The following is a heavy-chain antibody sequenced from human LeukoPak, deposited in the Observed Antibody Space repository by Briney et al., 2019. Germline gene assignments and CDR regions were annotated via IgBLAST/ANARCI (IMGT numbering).Heavy chain of an antibody. D-gene: IGHD2/OR15-2a*01. CDR1: GFTFSNYW. Sequence: GGSLRLSCATSGFTFSNYWMNWVRQSPGKGLQWVAKIKYDGSEKFYVESVKGRFTISRDNANPKNSLYLQMNTLRAEDTAVYYCARDANRGGEFDLWGQGTLVTVSS. CDR3: ARDANRGGEFDL. J-gene: IGHJ4*02. V-gene: IGHV3-7*01. CDR2: IKYDGSEK.